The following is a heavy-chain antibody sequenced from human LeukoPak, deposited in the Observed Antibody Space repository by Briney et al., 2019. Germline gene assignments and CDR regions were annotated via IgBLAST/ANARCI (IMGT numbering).Heavy chain of an antibody. CDR3: ARDVLYSNYEPFDY. CDR1: GYTFTRYS. D-gene: IGHD4-11*01. V-gene: IGHV1-18*01. J-gene: IGHJ4*02. Sequence: ASVKVSCKASGYTFTRYSISWVSPAPREGLEWRGWISVFNGNTNYAQKLQGRVTMTTDTSTSTAYMELRSLRSDDTAVYYCARDVLYSNYEPFDYWGEGTLVTVSS. CDR2: ISVFNGNT.